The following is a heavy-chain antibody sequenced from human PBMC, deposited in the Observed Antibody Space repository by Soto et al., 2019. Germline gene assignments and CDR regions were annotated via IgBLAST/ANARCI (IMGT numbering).Heavy chain of an antibody. V-gene: IGHV1-18*01. CDR2: ISANNGNT. CDR1: GYTFTSYG. J-gene: IGHJ4*02. Sequence: QVQLVQSGAEVKKPGASVKVSCKASGYTFTSYGISWVRQAPGQGLEWMGWISANNGNTNYAQKLQGRVTMTTDTTPSTAYMELRSVRSDDTAVYYCARDRIVGATPPYYFGYWGQGTLVTFSS. D-gene: IGHD1-26*01. CDR3: ARDRIVGATPPYYFGY.